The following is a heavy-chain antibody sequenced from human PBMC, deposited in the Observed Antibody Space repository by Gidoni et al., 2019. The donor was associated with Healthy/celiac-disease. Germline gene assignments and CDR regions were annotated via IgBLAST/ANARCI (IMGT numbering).Heavy chain of an antibody. CDR3: ARYAQYGYSYGCDY. CDR2: IYYSGST. V-gene: IGHV4-59*01. D-gene: IGHD5-18*01. Sequence: QVQLQESGPGLVKPSETLSLTCTVSGGSISSYYWSWIRQPPGKGLEWIGYIYYSGSTNYNPSLKSRVTISVDTSKNQFSLKLSSVTAADTAVYYCARYAQYGYSYGCDYWGQGTLVTVSS. J-gene: IGHJ4*02. CDR1: GGSISSYY.